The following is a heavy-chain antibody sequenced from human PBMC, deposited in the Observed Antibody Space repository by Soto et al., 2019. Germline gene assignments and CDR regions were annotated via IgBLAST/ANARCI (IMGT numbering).Heavy chain of an antibody. CDR3: ARRTVTTGLIDY. J-gene: IGHJ4*02. V-gene: IGHV4-39*01. D-gene: IGHD4-17*01. CDR1: GGSISSSSYY. Sequence: QLQLQESGPGLVKPSETLSLTCTVSGGSISSSSYYWGWIRQSPGKGLEWIGNIYYSGSTYYNPSRKSRVTVSVDTSKNQFSLNLRSVTAADTAVYYCARRTVTTGLIDYWGQGTLVTVSS. CDR2: IYYSGST.